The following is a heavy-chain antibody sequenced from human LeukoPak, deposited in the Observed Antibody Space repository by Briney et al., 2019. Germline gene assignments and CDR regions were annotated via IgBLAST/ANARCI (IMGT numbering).Heavy chain of an antibody. D-gene: IGHD2/OR15-2a*01. V-gene: IGHV4-59*12. J-gene: IGHJ4*02. CDR1: GGSITNYY. CDR2: SYYNGNT. CDR3: ARLEATFLFFDY. Sequence: SETLSLTCTVSGGSITNYYWSWIRQPPGKGLEWIGFSYYNGNTNYNPSLKSRVTISVDMSKNQFSLKLSSVTAADTAVYYCARLEATFLFFDYWGQGTLVTVSS.